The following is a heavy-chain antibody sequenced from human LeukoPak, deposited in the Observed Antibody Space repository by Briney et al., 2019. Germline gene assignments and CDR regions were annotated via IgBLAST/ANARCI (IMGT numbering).Heavy chain of an antibody. Sequence: SETLSLTCTVSGGYISGYYWSWIRQPPGKGLEWIGYIYYGGSTNYNPSLKSRVTISLDTSKNQFSLKLSSVTAADTAVYYCARAGPGYCSGSSCFDYWGQGTLVTVSS. J-gene: IGHJ4*02. V-gene: IGHV4-59*01. CDR1: GGYISGYY. CDR2: IYYGGST. D-gene: IGHD2-15*01. CDR3: ARAGPGYCSGSSCFDY.